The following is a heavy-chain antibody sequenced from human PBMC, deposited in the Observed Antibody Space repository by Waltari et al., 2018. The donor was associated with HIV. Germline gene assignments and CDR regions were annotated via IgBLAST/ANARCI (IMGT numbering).Heavy chain of an antibody. Sequence: EVQLVESGGGLVKPGGSLRLSCAASGFTFSNAWMSWVRQAPGKGLEWVGRIKSKTDGGTTDYAAPVKGRFTISRDDSKNTLYLQMNSLKTEDTAVYYCTTDRLVGATGFDYWGQGTLVTVSS. D-gene: IGHD1-26*01. V-gene: IGHV3-15*01. J-gene: IGHJ4*02. CDR3: TTDRLVGATGFDY. CDR2: IKSKTDGGTT. CDR1: GFTFSNAW.